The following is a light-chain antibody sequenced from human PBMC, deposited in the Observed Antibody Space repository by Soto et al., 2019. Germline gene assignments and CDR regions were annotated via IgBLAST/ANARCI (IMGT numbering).Light chain of an antibody. Sequence: QPVLTQSSSASASLGSSVKLTCTLSSGHSSYIIAWHQQQPGKAPRYLMKLEGSGSYNKGSGVPDRFSGSSSGADRYLTISNLQFEDEADYYCETWDSNTRVFRGGTQLTVL. CDR1: SGHSSYI. CDR3: ETWDSNTRV. CDR2: LEGSGSY. V-gene: IGLV4-60*02. J-gene: IGLJ7*01.